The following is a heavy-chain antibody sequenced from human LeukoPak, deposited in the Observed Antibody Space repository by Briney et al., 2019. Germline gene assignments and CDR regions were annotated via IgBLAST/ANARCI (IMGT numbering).Heavy chain of an antibody. Sequence: PSETLSLTCTVSGGSISSYYWSWIRQPPGKGLEWIGYIYYSGSTNYNPSLKSRVTISVDTSKNQFSLKLSSVTAADTAVYYCAGTYYYDSSGCSFDYWGQGTLVTVSS. CDR3: AGTYYYDSSGCSFDY. CDR2: IYYSGST. CDR1: GGSISSYY. D-gene: IGHD3-22*01. V-gene: IGHV4-59*03. J-gene: IGHJ4*02.